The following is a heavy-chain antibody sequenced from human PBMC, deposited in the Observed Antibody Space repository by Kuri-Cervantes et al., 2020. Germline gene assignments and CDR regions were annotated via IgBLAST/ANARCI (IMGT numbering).Heavy chain of an antibody. CDR3: ARGGAIYFWLDV. Sequence: GGSLRLSCAASGFTFDDYGISWVRQAPGKGLEWVSGINWNGGSTGYADSVKGRFTISRDNAKNSLYLQMNSLRAEDTALYHCARGGAIYFWLDVWGKGTTVTVSS. V-gene: IGHV3-20*01. CDR1: GFTFDDYG. J-gene: IGHJ6*04. D-gene: IGHD2/OR15-2a*01. CDR2: INWNGGST.